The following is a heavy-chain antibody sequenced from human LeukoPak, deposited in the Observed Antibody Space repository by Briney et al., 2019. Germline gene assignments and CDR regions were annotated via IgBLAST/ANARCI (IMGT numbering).Heavy chain of an antibody. J-gene: IGHJ4*02. V-gene: IGHV3-23*01. CDR3: ARAKPKNMVRGLIMRRESRYYFDY. Sequence: GGSLRLSCAASGFSFSTYSMSWVRQAPGKGLEWVSVISDTGATTFYADSVKGRFTISRDNSKSTLYIQMNSLRAEDTAVYYCARAKPKNMVRGLIMRRESRYYFDYWGQGTLVTVSS. CDR2: ISDTGATT. D-gene: IGHD3-10*01. CDR1: GFSFSTYS.